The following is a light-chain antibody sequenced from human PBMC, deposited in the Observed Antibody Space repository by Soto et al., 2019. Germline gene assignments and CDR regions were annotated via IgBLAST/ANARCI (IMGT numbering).Light chain of an antibody. Sequence: EIVLTQSPGTLSLSPGERATLSCRASQSVSSSYLAWYQQKPGQAPRLLIYGASSRATGIPDRFSGSGSGTDFTLTISSLEPEEFAVYYCQQRSNWPITFGQGTRLEIK. V-gene: IGKV3D-20*02. CDR1: QSVSSSY. J-gene: IGKJ5*01. CDR3: QQRSNWPIT. CDR2: GAS.